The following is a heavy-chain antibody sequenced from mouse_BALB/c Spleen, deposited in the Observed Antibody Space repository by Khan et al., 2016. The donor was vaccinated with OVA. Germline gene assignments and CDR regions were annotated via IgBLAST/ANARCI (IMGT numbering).Heavy chain of an antibody. CDR2: ISSGSSTI. CDR1: GFTFSSFG. J-gene: IGHJ1*01. Sequence: EVELVEAGGGLVQPGGSRKLSCAASGFTFSSFGMHWVRHAPEKGLEWVAYISSGSSTIYYADTVKGRFTISRDNPKNTLFLQMTSLRSEDTAMYYCATYGWWDWGAGTTVTVSS. V-gene: IGHV5-17*02. CDR3: ATYGWWD. D-gene: IGHD1-1*01.